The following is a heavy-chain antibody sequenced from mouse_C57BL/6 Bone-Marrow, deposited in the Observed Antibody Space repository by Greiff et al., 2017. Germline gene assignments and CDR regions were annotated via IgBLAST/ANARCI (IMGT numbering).Heavy chain of an antibody. J-gene: IGHJ1*03. CDR2: IYPGSGST. Sequence: VQLQQPGAELVKPGASVKMSCKASGYTFTSYWITWVKQRPGQGLEWIGDIYPGSGSTNYNEKFKSKATLTVDTSSSTAYMQLSSLTSEDSAVYYCARPHYYGSSWYFDVWGTGTTVTVSS. CDR3: ARPHYYGSSWYFDV. D-gene: IGHD1-1*01. CDR1: GYTFTSYW. V-gene: IGHV1-55*01.